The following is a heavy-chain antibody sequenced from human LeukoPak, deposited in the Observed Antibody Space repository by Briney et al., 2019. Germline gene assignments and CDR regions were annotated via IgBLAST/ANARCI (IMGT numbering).Heavy chain of an antibody. D-gene: IGHD3-16*01. J-gene: IGHJ4*02. CDR1: GFIFRSYW. V-gene: IGHV3-7*05. Sequence: PGGSLRLSCADSGFIFRSYWMSWVRQAPGRGLEWVANIKEDGSEKYYVDSVRGRFTISRDNTRNSLYLQMNSLRAEDTAVYYCARDWGGKDYWGQGTLVTVSS. CDR2: IKEDGSEK. CDR3: ARDWGGKDY.